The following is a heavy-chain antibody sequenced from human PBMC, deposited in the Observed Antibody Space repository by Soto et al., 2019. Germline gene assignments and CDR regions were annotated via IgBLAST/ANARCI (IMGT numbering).Heavy chain of an antibody. CDR3: ARGPTDYYDNSANYFLDY. CDR2: ISTYNGNT. J-gene: IGHJ4*02. Sequence: QVKLVQSGAEVKKPGASVKVSCKASGYTFITYGVIWVRQAPGQGLDWLGWISTYNGNTRYAERLKGRVTMTTDTTTNTAYMELRNLRSDDTAVYYCARGPTDYYDNSANYFLDYWGQGTLVTVSS. V-gene: IGHV1-18*01. D-gene: IGHD3-22*01. CDR1: GYTFITYG.